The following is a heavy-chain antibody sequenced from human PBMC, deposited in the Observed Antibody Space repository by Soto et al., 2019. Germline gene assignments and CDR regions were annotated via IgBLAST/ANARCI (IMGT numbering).Heavy chain of an antibody. CDR1: GGSISSYY. CDR3: ARPRVLWFGELDY. Sequence: SETLSLTCTVSGGSISSYYWSWIRQPPGKGLEWIGYIYYSGSTYYNPSLKSRVTISVDTSKNQFSLKLSSVTAADTAVYYCARPRVLWFGELDYWGQGTLVTVSS. J-gene: IGHJ4*02. CDR2: IYYSGST. D-gene: IGHD3-10*01. V-gene: IGHV4-59*04.